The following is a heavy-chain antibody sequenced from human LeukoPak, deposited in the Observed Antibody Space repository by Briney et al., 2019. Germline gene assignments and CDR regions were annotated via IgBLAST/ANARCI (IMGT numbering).Heavy chain of an antibody. CDR1: VGTFSIYA. CDR3: ARARTGPFDY. J-gene: IGHJ4*02. Sequence: ASVTVSFKASVGTFSIYAISWVRQAPGQGLEWMGRIIPIFGTANYAQKFQGRVTITADKSTSTAYMELSSLRSEDTAVYYCARARTGPFDYWGQGTLVTVSS. D-gene: IGHD3/OR15-3a*01. CDR2: IIPIFGTA. V-gene: IGHV1-69*06.